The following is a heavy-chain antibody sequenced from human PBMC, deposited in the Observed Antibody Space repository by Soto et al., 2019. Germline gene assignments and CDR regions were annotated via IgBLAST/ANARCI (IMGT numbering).Heavy chain of an antibody. CDR3: ARDPLCRTNSAERGVDY. CDR2: VSCDGGSK. CDR1: GFTFSSYT. Sequence: VQLVESGGGVVQPGRSLRLSCAASGFTFSSYTMHWVRQAPGKGLEWVSVVSCDGGSKNHADSVRGRFTISRDNSRDTLYLQMNSLRAADTAVYYCARDPLCRTNSAERGVDYWGQGTLVTVSS. J-gene: IGHJ4*02. V-gene: IGHV3-30-3*01. D-gene: IGHD2-2*01.